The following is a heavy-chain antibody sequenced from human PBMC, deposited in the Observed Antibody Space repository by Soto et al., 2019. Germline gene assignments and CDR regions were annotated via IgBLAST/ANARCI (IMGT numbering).Heavy chain of an antibody. CDR2: ISSSSYI. J-gene: IGHJ6*02. Sequence: GGSLRLSCAASGFTFSSYSMNWVRQAPGKGLEWVSSISSSSYIYYADSVKGRFTISRDNAKNSLYLQMNSLRAEDTAVYYCARDQSGTDGGDYYYGMDVWGQGTTVTVSS. D-gene: IGHD1-7*01. CDR3: ARDQSGTDGGDYYYGMDV. CDR1: GFTFSSYS. V-gene: IGHV3-21*01.